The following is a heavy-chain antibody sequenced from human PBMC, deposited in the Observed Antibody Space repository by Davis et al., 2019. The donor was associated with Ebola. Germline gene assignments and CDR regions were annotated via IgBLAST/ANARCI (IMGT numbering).Heavy chain of an antibody. CDR3: ATSGSVSGRLEY. CDR2: IKSKSDGGTT. CDR1: GFTGSNAR. V-gene: IGHV3-15*01. D-gene: IGHD6-19*01. Sequence: GESLKISCAASGFTGSNARMSWVRQAPGKGLEWLGRIKSKSDGGTTDSAAPVKGRFSISRDDSKNTLYLQMNSLKTGDTAVYYCATSGSVSGRLEYWGQGTPVTVSS. J-gene: IGHJ4*02.